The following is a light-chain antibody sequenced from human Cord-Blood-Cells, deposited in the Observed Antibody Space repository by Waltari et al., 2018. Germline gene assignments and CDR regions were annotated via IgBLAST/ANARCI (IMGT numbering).Light chain of an antibody. V-gene: IGLV3-19*01. J-gene: IGLJ2*01. Sequence: SSELTQDPAVSVALGQTVRITCQGDSLRSYYATSYQQKPGQAPVLVIYGKNNRPSGIPDRFSGSSSGNTASLTITGAQAEDEAAYYCNSRDSSGNHLVVFGGGTKLTVL. CDR1: SLRSYY. CDR2: GKN. CDR3: NSRDSSGNHLVV.